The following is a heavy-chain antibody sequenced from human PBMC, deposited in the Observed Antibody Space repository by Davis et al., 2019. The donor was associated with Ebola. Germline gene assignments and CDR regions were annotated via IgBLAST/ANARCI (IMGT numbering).Heavy chain of an antibody. V-gene: IGHV4-31*03. CDR3: ARIHCSSTSCYRGGWFDP. CDR1: GGSISSGGYY. D-gene: IGHD2-2*02. Sequence: MPSETLSLTCTVSGGSISSGGYYWSWIRQHPGKGLEWIGYIYYSGSTYYNPSLKSRVTISVDTSKNQFSLKLSSVTAADTAVYYCARIHCSSTSCYRGGWFDPWGQGTLVTVSS. J-gene: IGHJ5*02. CDR2: IYYSGST.